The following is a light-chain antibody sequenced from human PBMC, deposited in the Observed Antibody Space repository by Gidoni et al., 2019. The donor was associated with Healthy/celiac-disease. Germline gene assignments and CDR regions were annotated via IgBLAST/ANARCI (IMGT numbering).Light chain of an antibody. CDR3: QQYNNWPPDT. V-gene: IGKV3-15*01. Sequence: EIVMTQPPATLSVSPGERATLSCRASQSVSSNLAWYQQKPGQAPRLLIYGASTRATGIPARFSGSGSGTAFTLTISSLQSEDFAVYYCQQYNNWPPDTFGQGTKVEIK. CDR2: GAS. J-gene: IGKJ1*01. CDR1: QSVSSN.